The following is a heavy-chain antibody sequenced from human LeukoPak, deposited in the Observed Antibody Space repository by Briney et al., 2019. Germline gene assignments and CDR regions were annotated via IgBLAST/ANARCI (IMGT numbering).Heavy chain of an antibody. V-gene: IGHV4-59*01. J-gene: IGHJ3*02. D-gene: IGHD2-15*01. CDR3: SRGRMAASATGPFDM. CDR2: IYYSGGT. Sequence: SETLSLTCTASGGSINGYYWNWIRQPPGGGLEWIGHIYYSGGTDYNPSLKSRVTISVDTSKNQFYLRLSSVTAADTAVYYCSRGRMAASATGPFDMWGQGTMAIVSS. CDR1: GGSINGYY.